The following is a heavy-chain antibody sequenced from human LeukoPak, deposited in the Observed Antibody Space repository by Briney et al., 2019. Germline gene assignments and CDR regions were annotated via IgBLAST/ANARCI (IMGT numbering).Heavy chain of an antibody. J-gene: IGHJ4*02. CDR1: GFTFSSYG. CDR3: AKDVNSRGRAYYFDY. CDR2: ISYDGSNK. D-gene: IGHD6-19*01. V-gene: IGHV3-30*18. Sequence: GGSLRLSCAASGFTFSSYGMHWVRQAPGKGLEWVAVISYDGSNKYYADSVKGRFTISRDNSKNTLYLQMNSLRAEDTAVYYCAKDVNSRGRAYYFDYWGQGTLVTVSS.